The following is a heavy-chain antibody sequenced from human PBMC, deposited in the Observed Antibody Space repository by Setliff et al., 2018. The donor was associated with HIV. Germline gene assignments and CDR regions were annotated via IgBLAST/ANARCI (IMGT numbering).Heavy chain of an antibody. CDR2: ILSTGETT. CDR3: AKEFAASGLGYFDS. Sequence: GGSLRLSCAASGFTFSNYAMSWVRQAPGEGLEWVSAILSTGETTFYADSVKGRFTISRDNSKNTVYLQMNSLRAEDTADYYCAKEFAASGLGYFDSWGRGILVTVS. D-gene: IGHD3-22*01. CDR1: GFTFSNYA. J-gene: IGHJ4*02. V-gene: IGHV3-23*01.